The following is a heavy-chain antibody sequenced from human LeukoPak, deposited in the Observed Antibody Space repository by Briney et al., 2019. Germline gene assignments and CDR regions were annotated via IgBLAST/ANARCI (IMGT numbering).Heavy chain of an antibody. CDR2: ITGNGATT. J-gene: IGHJ2*01. V-gene: IGHV3-23*01. D-gene: IGHD3-16*01. Sequence: PGGSLRLSCAASGFTFSNYAMTWVRQAPGKGLEWVSSITGNGATTQYADSVKGRFTISRDNSKNTVYLQMSSLGAEDTAIYYCAKDGDTTALYFFWYFDLWGRGTLVTVSS. CDR3: AKDGDTTALYFFWYFDL. CDR1: GFTFSNYA.